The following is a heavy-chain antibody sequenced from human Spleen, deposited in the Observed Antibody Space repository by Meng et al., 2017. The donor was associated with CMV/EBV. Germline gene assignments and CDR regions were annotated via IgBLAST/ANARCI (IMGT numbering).Heavy chain of an antibody. V-gene: IGHV3-30-3*02. J-gene: IGHJ4*02. Sequence: QVQLVESGGGVVQPGGXXGLPCAASGFTFSSYAMHWVRQAPGKGLEWVAVISYDGSNKYYADSVKGRFTISRDNSKNTLYLQMNSLRAEDTAVYYCASVDTAMVTGGGIDYWGQGILVTVSS. D-gene: IGHD5-18*01. CDR3: ASVDTAMVTGGGIDY. CDR1: GFTFSSYA. CDR2: ISYDGSNK.